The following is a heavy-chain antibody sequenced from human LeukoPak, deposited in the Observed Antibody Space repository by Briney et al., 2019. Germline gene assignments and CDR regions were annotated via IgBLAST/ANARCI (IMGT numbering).Heavy chain of an antibody. V-gene: IGHV1-69*04. Sequence: VASVKVSCKPSVGTFSSYAISWGRQAPGQGLEWMGRIIPILGIANYAQKFQGRVTITADKSTSTAYMELSSLRSEDTAVYYCARSARYCSSTSCYISNWFDPWGQGTLVTVSS. D-gene: IGHD2-2*02. CDR2: IIPILGIA. CDR1: VGTFSSYA. CDR3: ARSARYCSSTSCYISNWFDP. J-gene: IGHJ5*02.